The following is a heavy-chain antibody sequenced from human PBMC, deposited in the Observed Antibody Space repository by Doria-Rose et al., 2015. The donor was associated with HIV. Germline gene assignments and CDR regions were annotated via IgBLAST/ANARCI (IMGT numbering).Heavy chain of an antibody. V-gene: IGHV2-26*01. Sequence: QITLKESGPVLVKPTETLTLTCTVSGVSLSSPGMGVSWIRQPPGKALEWLANIFSDDERSYKTSLKSRLTIPRGTSKSQVVLTMTDMDPADTATYYCARIKSSRWYHKYYFDFWGQGTLVIVSA. CDR1: GVSLSSPGMG. CDR3: ARIKSSRWYHKYYFDF. D-gene: IGHD6-13*01. CDR2: IFSDDER. J-gene: IGHJ4*02.